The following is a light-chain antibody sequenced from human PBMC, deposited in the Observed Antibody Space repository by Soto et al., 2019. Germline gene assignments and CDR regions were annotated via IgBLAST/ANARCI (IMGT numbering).Light chain of an antibody. CDR3: CSYAGSYTSX. Sequence: QSALTQPRSVSGSPGQSVTISCTGTSSDVGTYNYVSWYQQHPGKAPKLMIYDVSQRPSGVPDRFSGSKSGNTASLTISGLQAEDESDYYCCSYAGSYTSXFGGGTKLTVL. CDR1: SSDVGTYNY. CDR2: DVS. V-gene: IGLV2-11*01. J-gene: IGLJ2*01.